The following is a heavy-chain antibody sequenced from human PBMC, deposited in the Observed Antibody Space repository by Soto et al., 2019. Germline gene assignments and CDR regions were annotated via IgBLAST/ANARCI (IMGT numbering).Heavy chain of an antibody. CDR1: GGTFSSYA. J-gene: IGHJ5*02. V-gene: IGHV1-18*01. Sequence: ASVKVSCKASGGTFSSYAISWVRQAPGQGLEWMGWISAYNGNTNYAQKLQGRVTMTTDTSTSTAYMELRSLRSDDTAVYYCARHGIAAAGSEDWFDPWGQGTLVTVSS. CDR2: ISAYNGNT. D-gene: IGHD6-13*01. CDR3: ARHGIAAAGSEDWFDP.